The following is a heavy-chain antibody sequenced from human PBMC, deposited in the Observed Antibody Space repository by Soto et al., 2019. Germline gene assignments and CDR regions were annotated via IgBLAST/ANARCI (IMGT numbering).Heavy chain of an antibody. Sequence: SQTLSLTCALSGDSVSSNSAAWNGIRQSPSRGLEWLGRTYYKSKWNNDYALSVKSRITINPDTSKNQFSLHLYSVTPEDTAVYYCTGITWFRGMDVWGQGTPVTVSS. CDR2: TYYKSKWNN. J-gene: IGHJ6*02. V-gene: IGHV6-1*01. CDR3: TGITWFRGMDV. D-gene: IGHD3-10*01. CDR1: GDSVSSNSAA.